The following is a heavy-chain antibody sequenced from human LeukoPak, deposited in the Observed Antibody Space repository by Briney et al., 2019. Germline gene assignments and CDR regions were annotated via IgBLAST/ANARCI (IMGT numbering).Heavy chain of an antibody. CDR2: IIPIFGTA. D-gene: IGHD1-14*01. Sequence: ASVKVSCKASGGTFSSYAISWVRQAPGQGLEWMGGIIPIFGTANYAQKFQGRVTITADESTSTAYMGLSSLRSEDTAVYYCARRYLYYFDYWGQGTLVTVSS. J-gene: IGHJ4*02. CDR1: GGTFSSYA. CDR3: ARRYLYYFDY. V-gene: IGHV1-69*13.